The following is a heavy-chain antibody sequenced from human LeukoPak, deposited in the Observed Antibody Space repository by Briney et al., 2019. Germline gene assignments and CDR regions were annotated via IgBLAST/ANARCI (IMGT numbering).Heavy chain of an antibody. CDR1: GFTFNSYG. CDR3: AKLSAYSYGDKGD. J-gene: IGHJ4*02. Sequence: GGSLRLSCAASGFTFNSYGMSWVRQAPGKGLEWVSAISGSGGYTYYADSVKGRFTISRDNSKNTLYLQMNSLRAEDTAVYYCAKLSAYSYGDKGDWGQGTLVTVSS. D-gene: IGHD5-18*01. CDR2: ISGSGGYT. V-gene: IGHV3-23*01.